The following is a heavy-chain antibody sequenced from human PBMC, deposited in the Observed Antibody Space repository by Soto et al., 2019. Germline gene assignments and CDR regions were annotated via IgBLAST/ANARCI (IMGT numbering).Heavy chain of an antibody. J-gene: IGHJ5*02. V-gene: IGHV1-2*02. CDR2: INPNSGGT. Sequence: ASVKVSCKASGYTFTGYYMHWVRQAPGQGLEWMGWINPNSGGTNYAQKFQGRGTMTRDTSISTAYMELSRLRSDDTAVYYCARRATAVESAWIRLWETVYWFDPWGQGTLVTV. D-gene: IGHD5-18*01. CDR3: ARRATAVESAWIRLWETVYWFDP. CDR1: GYTFTGYY.